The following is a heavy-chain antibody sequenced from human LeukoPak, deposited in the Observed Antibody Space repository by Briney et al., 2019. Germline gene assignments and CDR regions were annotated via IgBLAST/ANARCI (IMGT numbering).Heavy chain of an antibody. V-gene: IGHV4-61*01. D-gene: IGHD4-23*01. Sequence: SETLSLTCTVSGGSITGGSYYWAWIRQSPGKGLEWIGYIYYSGSTNYNPSLKSRVTISVDTPKNQFSLKLSSVTAADTAVYYCARDGGNSAIDYWGQGTLVTVSS. CDR1: GGSITGGSYY. J-gene: IGHJ4*02. CDR2: IYYSGST. CDR3: ARDGGNSAIDY.